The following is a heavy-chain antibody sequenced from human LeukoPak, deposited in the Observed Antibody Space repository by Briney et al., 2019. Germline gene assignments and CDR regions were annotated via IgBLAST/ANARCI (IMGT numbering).Heavy chain of an antibody. D-gene: IGHD3-16*01. CDR3: ARERTMIMNDY. CDR1: GFTFSSYS. CDR2: ISSSSSYI. J-gene: IGHJ4*02. V-gene: IGHV3-21*01. Sequence: GGSLRLSCAASGFTFSSYSMNWVRQAPGKGLEWVSSISSSSSYIYYADSVKSRFTISRDNAKNSLYLQMNSLRAEDTAVYYCARERTMIMNDYWGQGTLVTVSS.